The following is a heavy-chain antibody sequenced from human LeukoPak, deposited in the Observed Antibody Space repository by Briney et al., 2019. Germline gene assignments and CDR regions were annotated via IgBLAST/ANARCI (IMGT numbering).Heavy chain of an antibody. D-gene: IGHD3-16*02. Sequence: ASVKVSCKASGYTFTSYDISWVRQAPGQGLEWMGWISAYNGNTNYAQKLQGRVTMTTDTSTSTAYMELRSLRSDDTAVYYCARGSVVTFGGVIVAFDYWGQGTLVTVSS. J-gene: IGHJ4*02. CDR3: ARGSVVTFGGVIVAFDY. V-gene: IGHV1-18*01. CDR2: ISAYNGNT. CDR1: GYTFTSYD.